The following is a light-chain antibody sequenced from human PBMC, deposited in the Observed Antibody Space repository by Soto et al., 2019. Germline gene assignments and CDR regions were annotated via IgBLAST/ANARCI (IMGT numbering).Light chain of an antibody. V-gene: IGKV1-33*01. J-gene: IGKJ3*01. CDR1: QDIRQY. CDR3: QGYDYISAAFT. CDR2: DAS. Sequence: DIQMTQSPSSLSASIGDRVTITCQASQDIRQYLNWYQQKPGKAPKLLIYDASRLETGVPSRFSGSGSGTDFTFTVSSLQPEDIATYYCQGYDYISAAFTFGPGTKVDLK.